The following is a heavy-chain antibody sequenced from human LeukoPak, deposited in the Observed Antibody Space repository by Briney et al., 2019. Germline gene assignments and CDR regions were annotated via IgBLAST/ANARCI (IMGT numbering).Heavy chain of an antibody. J-gene: IGHJ3*02. Sequence: ASVKVSCKASGYTFTSYGISWVRQAPGQGLEWMGWISAYNGNTNYAQKLQGRVTMTTDTSTGTAYMELRSLRSDDTAVYYCARPYYDILTGMHDAFDIWGQGTMVTVSS. D-gene: IGHD3-9*01. V-gene: IGHV1-18*01. CDR3: ARPYYDILTGMHDAFDI. CDR1: GYTFTSYG. CDR2: ISAYNGNT.